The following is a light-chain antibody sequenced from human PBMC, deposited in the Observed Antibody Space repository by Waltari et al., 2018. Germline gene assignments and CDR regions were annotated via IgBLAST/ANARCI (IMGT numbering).Light chain of an antibody. CDR2: WAS. CDR3: QQYYDTPRT. V-gene: IGKV4-1*01. CDR1: QTVLYASDNNNY. J-gene: IGKJ1*01. Sequence: DIVMTQSPDSLAVSLGERATSNCKSSQTVLYASDNNNYLAWYQQKLGQPPKLLIYWASTRASGVPARFSGSGSGTDFTLTISSLQAEDVAVYYCQQYYDTPRTFGQGTRVEIK.